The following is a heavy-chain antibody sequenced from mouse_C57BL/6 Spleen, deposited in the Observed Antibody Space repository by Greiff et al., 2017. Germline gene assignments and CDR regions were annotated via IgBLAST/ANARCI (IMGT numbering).Heavy chain of an antibody. Sequence: VQLQQSGPELVKPGASVKISCKASGYSFTDYNMNWVKQSHGQSLEWIGVINPNYGTTSYNQQFKGKATLTVDQSSSTAYMQLNSLTSEDSAVYYCVNWDGFADWGQGTLVTVSA. CDR2: INPNYGTT. V-gene: IGHV1-39*01. J-gene: IGHJ3*01. D-gene: IGHD4-1*01. CDR3: VNWDGFAD. CDR1: GYSFTDYN.